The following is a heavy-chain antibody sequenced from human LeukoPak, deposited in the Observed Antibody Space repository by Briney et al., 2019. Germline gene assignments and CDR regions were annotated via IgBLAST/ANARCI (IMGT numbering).Heavy chain of an antibody. V-gene: IGHV4-59*08. CDR3: ARGAVVDCGGDCFSVWFDA. CDR2: IFYSGII. Sequence: SETLSLTCTVSGDSISSYYWSWIRQPPGKGREWIGYIFYSGIINYSPSLKSRVTISVDTSEDRFSLKLNSVTAADTAVYYCARGAVVDCGGDCFSVWFDAWGQGTLVTVSS. D-gene: IGHD2-21*02. J-gene: IGHJ5*02. CDR1: GDSISSYY.